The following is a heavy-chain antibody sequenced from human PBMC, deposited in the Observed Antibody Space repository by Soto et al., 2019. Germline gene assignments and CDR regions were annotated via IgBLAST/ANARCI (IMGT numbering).Heavy chain of an antibody. V-gene: IGHV3-7*01. Sequence: EVQLVESGGGLVQPGGSLRLSCAASGFTFSSYWMSWVRQAPGKGLEWVANINQDGSETYYVDSVKGRFTISRDNAKNSLYLQMNSLRAADTAVYYCARMLVVVQYDAFDIWGQGTMVTVSS. D-gene: IGHD3-22*01. CDR2: INQDGSET. J-gene: IGHJ3*02. CDR3: ARMLVVVQYDAFDI. CDR1: GFTFSSYW.